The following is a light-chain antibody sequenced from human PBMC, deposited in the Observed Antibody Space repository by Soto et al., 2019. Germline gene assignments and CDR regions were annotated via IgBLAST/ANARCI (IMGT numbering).Light chain of an antibody. J-gene: IGKJ1*01. CDR2: AAS. CDR1: QGISNY. CDR3: QKYNNALRT. V-gene: IGKV1-27*01. Sequence: DSQMTQSPSSLSASVGDRVTITCRASQGISNYLAWYQQKPGKVPKLLIYAASTLQSGVPSRFSGSGSGTDFTLTISSLRPEDVATYYCQKYNNALRTFGQGNKVEIK.